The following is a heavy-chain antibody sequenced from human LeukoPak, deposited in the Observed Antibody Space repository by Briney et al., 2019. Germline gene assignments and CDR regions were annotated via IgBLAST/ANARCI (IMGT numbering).Heavy chain of an antibody. J-gene: IGHJ3*01. CDR2: ISSSSSYI. CDR3: ARESPFSSGAKDAFDV. CDR1: GFTFSSYS. V-gene: IGHV3-21*01. D-gene: IGHD3-10*01. Sequence: GGSLRLSCTASGFTFSSYSMNWVRQAPGKGLEWVSSISSSSSYIYYADSVKGRFSISRDNSKNTLFLQMNSLRAEDTAVYYCARESPFSSGAKDAFDVWGQGTMLTVSS.